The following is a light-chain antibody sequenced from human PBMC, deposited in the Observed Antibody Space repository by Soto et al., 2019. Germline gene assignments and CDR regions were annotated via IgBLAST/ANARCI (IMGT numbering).Light chain of an antibody. J-gene: IGLJ2*01. V-gene: IGLV2-14*03. Sequence: QSALTQPASVSGSPGQSITIACSGTSSDVGDYNFVSWYQQHPGKAPKLMMYGVSNRPSGVSNRFSGSKSGNTASLTISGLQAEDEADYYCSSFTGSNTVVFGGGTKLTVL. CDR1: SSDVGDYNF. CDR3: SSFTGSNTVV. CDR2: GVS.